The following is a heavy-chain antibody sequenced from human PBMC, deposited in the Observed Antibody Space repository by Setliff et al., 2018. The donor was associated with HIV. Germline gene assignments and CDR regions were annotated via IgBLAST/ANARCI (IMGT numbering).Heavy chain of an antibody. J-gene: IGHJ6*04. Sequence: ASVKVSCKASGYTLTNYGISWVRQAPGQGLEWMGGINPNSGGTNYAQKFQGRVTMTRDTSISTAYMELSRLRSDDTAVYYCARGKGVGGVIITGGLDVWGKGTTVTVSS. D-gene: IGHD3-10*01. CDR1: GYTLTNYG. CDR3: ARGKGVGGVIITGGLDV. CDR2: INPNSGGT. V-gene: IGHV1-2*02.